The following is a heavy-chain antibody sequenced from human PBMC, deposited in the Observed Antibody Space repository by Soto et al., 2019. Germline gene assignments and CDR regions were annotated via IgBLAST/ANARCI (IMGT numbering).Heavy chain of an antibody. V-gene: IGHV5-51*01. D-gene: IGHD3-3*02. CDR2: IYPGDSDT. CDR3: ARPSLQGVAFPYDAFDI. Sequence: PGESLKISCKGSGYSFTSYWIGWVRQMPGKGLGWMGIIYPGDSDTRYSPSFQGQVTISADKSISTAYLQWSSLKASDTAMYYCARPSLQGVAFPYDAFDIWGQGTMVT. CDR1: GYSFTSYW. J-gene: IGHJ3*02.